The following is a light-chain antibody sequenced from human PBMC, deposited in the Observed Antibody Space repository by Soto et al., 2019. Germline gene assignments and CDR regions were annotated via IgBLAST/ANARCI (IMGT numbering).Light chain of an antibody. Sequence: AIQMTHSPSSLSASVLYIVTITFRASQGIRNDLGLYQQKPGKAPKLLIYAASSLQSGVPSRFSGSGSGTDFTLTISSLQPEDFATYYCLKDYNYPWKFGQGTKVDIK. V-gene: IGKV1-6*01. CDR3: LKDYNYPWK. CDR1: QGIRND. CDR2: AAS. J-gene: IGKJ1*01.